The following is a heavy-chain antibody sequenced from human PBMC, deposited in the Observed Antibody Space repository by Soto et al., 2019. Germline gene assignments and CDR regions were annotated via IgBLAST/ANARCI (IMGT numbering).Heavy chain of an antibody. CDR2: IHYSGRT. CDR3: ARFSPPGYYYMDV. V-gene: IGHV4-31*03. Sequence: QVQLQESGPGLVKPSQTLSLTCTVSGGPINSGGYYWTWIRQPPGEGLEWIGYIHYSGRTFYNPSLESRVIISVDTSKNQFSLNLRSVTAADTAVYYCARFSPPGYYYMDVWGKGTSVTVAS. CDR1: GGPINSGGYY. J-gene: IGHJ6*03.